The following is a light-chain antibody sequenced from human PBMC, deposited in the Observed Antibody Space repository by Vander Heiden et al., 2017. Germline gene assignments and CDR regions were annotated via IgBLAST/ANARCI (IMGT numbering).Light chain of an antibody. V-gene: IGKV3-20*01. CDR2: GAS. CDR1: QSMSSSY. J-gene: IGKJ1*01. CDR3: QQYGSLPVT. Sequence: DIVLTHSPGTLSVSPGERATLACRASQSMSSSYAGWDQKKPGQAPRLLSGGASSRATSIPDRSSGSGSGKVFTLTISRLEPEDVAVYYCQQYGSLPVTFGQGTKVEIK.